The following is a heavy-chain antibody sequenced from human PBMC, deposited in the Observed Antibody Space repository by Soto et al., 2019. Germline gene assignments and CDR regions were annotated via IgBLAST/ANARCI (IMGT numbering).Heavy chain of an antibody. V-gene: IGHV1-18*01. D-gene: IGHD5-12*01. J-gene: IGHJ6*02. CDR3: AREGVAPYYYYGIDA. CDR1: GYTFTRSG. Sequence: ASVKVSCKASGYTFTRSGISWVRQAPGQGLEWMGWISTYNGDTNYAQTFQGRVTMTTDTSTSTVHMEVRSLRSDDTAVYYCAREGVAPYYYYGIDAWSQGTPVTVS. CDR2: ISTYNGDT.